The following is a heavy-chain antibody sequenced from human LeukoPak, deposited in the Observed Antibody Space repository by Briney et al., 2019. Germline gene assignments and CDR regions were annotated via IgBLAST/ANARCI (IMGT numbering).Heavy chain of an antibody. J-gene: IGHJ5*02. CDR3: ARHALTRIPAAGTIDL. CDR1: GGTFSSYA. V-gene: IGHV1-69*05. Sequence: ASVKVSCKASGGTFSSYAISWVRQAPGQGLEWMGGIIPIFGTANYAQKFQGRVTITTDESTSTAYMELSSLRSEDTAVYYCARHALTRIPAAGTIDLWGQGTLVTVSS. D-gene: IGHD6-13*01. CDR2: IIPIFGTA.